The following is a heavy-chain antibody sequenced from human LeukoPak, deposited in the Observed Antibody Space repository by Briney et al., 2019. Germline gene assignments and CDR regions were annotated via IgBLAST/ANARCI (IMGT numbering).Heavy chain of an antibody. CDR2: ISSSGSTI. D-gene: IGHD3-22*01. Sequence: PGGSLRLSCAASGFTFSDYYMSWIRQAPGKGLEWVSYISSSGSTIYYADSVKGRFTISRDNANNSLYLQMNSLRAADTAVYYCARDYSYDSSGYYYRWGQGTLVTVSS. J-gene: IGHJ4*02. CDR1: GFTFSDYY. CDR3: ARDYSYDSSGYYYR. V-gene: IGHV3-11*01.